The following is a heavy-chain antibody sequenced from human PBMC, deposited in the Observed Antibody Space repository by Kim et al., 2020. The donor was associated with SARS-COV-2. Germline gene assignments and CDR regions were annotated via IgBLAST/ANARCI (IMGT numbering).Heavy chain of an antibody. CDR3: AREIYRGEKIVGATRWFDP. V-gene: IGHV3-30*07. J-gene: IGHJ5*02. D-gene: IGHD1-26*01. Sequence: GRFTSSRDNSKNTLYLQMNSLGAEDTAVYYCAREIYRGEKIVGATRWFDPWGQGTLVTVSS.